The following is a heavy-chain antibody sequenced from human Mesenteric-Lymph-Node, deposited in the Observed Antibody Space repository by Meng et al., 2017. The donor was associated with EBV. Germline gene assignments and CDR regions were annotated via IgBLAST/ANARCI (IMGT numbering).Heavy chain of an antibody. CDR2: INHSGST. J-gene: IGHJ4*01. V-gene: IGHV4-34*01. Sequence: QVQLRRWGAGFLKPSETLSLNGAVYGGSFSAYYWTWIRQPPGKGLEWIGEINHSGSTIYNPSLKSRVTMSVDTSKSQFSLKLSSVTAADTAVYFCARQRSDSRLFDYWGQGTLVTVSS. CDR3: ARQRSDSRLFDY. D-gene: IGHD4-11*01. CDR1: GGSFSAYY.